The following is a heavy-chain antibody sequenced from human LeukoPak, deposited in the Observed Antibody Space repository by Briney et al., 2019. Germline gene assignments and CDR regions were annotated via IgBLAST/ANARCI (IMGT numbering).Heavy chain of an antibody. J-gene: IGHJ6*02. CDR1: GGSISSSGYY. CDR3: ARGWVAAAGTARPAYYYYYGMDV. Sequence: PSETLSLTCTVSGGSISSSGYYWGWIRQPPGKGLEWIGSIYESGSTYYNPSLKSRVTISVDTSKNQFSLKLSSVAAADTAVYYCARGWVAAAGTARPAYYYYYGMDVWGQGTTVTVSS. V-gene: IGHV4-39*01. CDR2: IYESGST. D-gene: IGHD6-13*01.